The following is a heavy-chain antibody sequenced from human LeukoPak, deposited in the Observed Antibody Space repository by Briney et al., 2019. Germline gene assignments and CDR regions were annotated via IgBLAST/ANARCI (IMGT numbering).Heavy chain of an antibody. Sequence: PSQTLSLTCTVSGGSISSGSYYWSWIRQPAGKGLEWIGRIYTSGSTNYNPSLKSRVTISVDTSKNQFSLRLSSVTAADTAVYYCARIGSGWYGGFDYWGQGTLVTVSS. J-gene: IGHJ4*02. CDR3: ARIGSGWYGGFDY. V-gene: IGHV4-61*02. CDR2: IYTSGST. D-gene: IGHD6-19*01. CDR1: GGSISSGSYY.